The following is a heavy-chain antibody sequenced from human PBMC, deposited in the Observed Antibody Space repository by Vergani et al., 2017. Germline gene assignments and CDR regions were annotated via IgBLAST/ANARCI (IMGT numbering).Heavy chain of an antibody. CDR2: ISWNSGDI. CDR1: GFTFDDYA. V-gene: IGHV3-9*01. D-gene: IGHD2-2*01. CDR3: AKGHTDLCSSTSCPNNYGMDV. J-gene: IGHJ6*02. Sequence: EVQLVESGGDLVQPGRSLRLSCAASGFTFDDYAMHWVRQAPGKGLEWVSGISWNSGDIGYADSVKGRFTISRDNAKNSLYLQMNSLRAEDTALYYCAKGHTDLCSSTSCPNNYGMDVWGQGTTVTVS.